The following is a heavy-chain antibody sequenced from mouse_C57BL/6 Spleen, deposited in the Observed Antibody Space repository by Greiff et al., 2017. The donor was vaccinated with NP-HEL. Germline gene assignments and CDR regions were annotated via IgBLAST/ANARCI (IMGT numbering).Heavy chain of an antibody. J-gene: IGHJ1*03. CDR3: AGGVGGGSYGWYFDV. CDR2: IYPGDGDT. D-gene: IGHD1-1*02. V-gene: IGHV1-80*01. CDR1: GYAFSSYW. Sequence: VQLQQSGAELVKPGASVKISCKASGYAFSSYWMNWVKQRPGKGLEWIGQIYPGDGDTNYNGKFKGKATLTADKSSSTAYMQLSSLTSEDSAVYFWAGGVGGGSYGWYFDVWGTGTTVTVSS.